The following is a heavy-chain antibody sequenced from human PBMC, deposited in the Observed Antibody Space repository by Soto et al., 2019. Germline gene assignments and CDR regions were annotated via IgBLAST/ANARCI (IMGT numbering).Heavy chain of an antibody. D-gene: IGHD1-1*01. Sequence: DVQLVESGGGLIQPGESLRLSCAAFGLTISGXXYVAWVRQAPGKGLEWVSALYDVDGSFYADSVKGRFTTSSDSSKTTVYLQMNDLRPDDTAVYYCATWHEREHAYDVWGQGTTVTVSS. CDR1: GLTISGXXY. V-gene: IGHV3-53*01. CDR2: LYDVDGS. J-gene: IGHJ3*01. CDR3: ATWHEREHAYDV.